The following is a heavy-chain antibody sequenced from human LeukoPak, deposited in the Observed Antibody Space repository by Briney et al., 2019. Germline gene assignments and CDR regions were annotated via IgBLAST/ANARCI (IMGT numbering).Heavy chain of an antibody. Sequence: ASVKVSCKASGSTFTSYGISWVRQAPGQGLEWMGWISAYNGNTNYAQKLQGRVTMTTDTSTSTAYMELRSLRSDDTAVYNCARDQGRGYYGSGSREFDYWGQGTLVTVSS. J-gene: IGHJ4*02. V-gene: IGHV1-18*01. D-gene: IGHD3-10*01. CDR2: ISAYNGNT. CDR1: GSTFTSYG. CDR3: ARDQGRGYYGSGSREFDY.